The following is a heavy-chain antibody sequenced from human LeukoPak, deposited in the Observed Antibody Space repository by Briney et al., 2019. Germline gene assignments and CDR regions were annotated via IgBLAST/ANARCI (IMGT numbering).Heavy chain of an antibody. J-gene: IGHJ4*02. Sequence: PGGSLRLSCAASGFTVSSNYMSWVRQAPGKGLEWVSVIYSGGSTYYADSVKGRFTIHRDNSRDTLYLQMNSLRAEDTAVYYCAKGPGGVFDYWGQGTLVTVSS. CDR2: IYSGGST. D-gene: IGHD3-16*01. V-gene: IGHV3-53*01. CDR3: AKGPGGVFDY. CDR1: GFTVSSNY.